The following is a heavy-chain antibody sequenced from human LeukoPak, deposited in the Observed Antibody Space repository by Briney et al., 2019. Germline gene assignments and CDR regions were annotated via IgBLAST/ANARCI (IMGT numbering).Heavy chain of an antibody. J-gene: IGHJ4*02. D-gene: IGHD4-17*01. CDR2: IYHGGSA. Sequence: SETLSLTCAVSGGSISTYYWSWIRQPPGKGLEWIGYIYHGGSAMYSPSLRSRVTTSVDRPNNHCSLKLTSVTAADTAVYFCAITTRDDFGEYFFDYWGQGTLVTVSS. CDR1: GGSISTYY. CDR3: AITTRDDFGEYFFDY. V-gene: IGHV4-59*01.